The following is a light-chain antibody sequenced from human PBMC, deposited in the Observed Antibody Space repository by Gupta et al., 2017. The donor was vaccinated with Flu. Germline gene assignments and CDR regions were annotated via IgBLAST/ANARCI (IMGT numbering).Light chain of an antibody. V-gene: IGKV1-33*01. CDR1: QDIKRS. Sequence: GDRLSITCQASQDIKRSLNWYQQKPGKAPRLLIYDASNLETGVPLRFSGSGSGTDFTFTISGLQAEDLATYYCQQYGSVPTFGQGTKVEI. J-gene: IGKJ1*01. CDR3: QQYGSVPT. CDR2: DAS.